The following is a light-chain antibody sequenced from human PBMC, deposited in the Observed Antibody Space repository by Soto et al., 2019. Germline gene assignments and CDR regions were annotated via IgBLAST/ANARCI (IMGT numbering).Light chain of an antibody. CDR1: QSVSSY. J-gene: IGKJ4*01. CDR2: DAS. Sequence: EIVLTQSPATLSLSPGERATLSCRASQSVSSYLVWYQQKPGQAPRLFIYDASNRATGIPARFSGSGSGTDFTLPISSLEPEDFAVYYCQQRSNWPLTFGGGTKVEIK. CDR3: QQRSNWPLT. V-gene: IGKV3-11*01.